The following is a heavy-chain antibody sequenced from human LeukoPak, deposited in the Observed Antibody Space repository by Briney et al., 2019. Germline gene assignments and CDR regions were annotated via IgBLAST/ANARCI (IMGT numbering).Heavy chain of an antibody. D-gene: IGHD3-10*01. CDR1: GGTFSSYD. Sequence: SVKVSCKASGGTFSSYDISWVRQAPGQGLEWMGRIIPILGIANYAQKFQGRVTITADKSTSTAYMELSSLRSEDKAVYYCARATMVRGVRAFDIWGQGTMVTVSS. CDR3: ARATMVRGVRAFDI. CDR2: IIPILGIA. J-gene: IGHJ3*02. V-gene: IGHV1-69*04.